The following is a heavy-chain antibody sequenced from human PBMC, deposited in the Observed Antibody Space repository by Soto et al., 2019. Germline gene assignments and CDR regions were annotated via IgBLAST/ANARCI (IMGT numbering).Heavy chain of an antibody. CDR3: TRDPTTSSHGDY. CDR2: IYSDDST. D-gene: IGHD3-22*01. CDR1: GFTVSTTY. V-gene: IGHV3-66*01. Sequence: EVQLVESGGGLVQPGGSLSLSCAASGFTVSTTYMTWVRQAPGEGLEWVSSIYSDDSTHYADSVKGRFTISRDNSKNTLYLQMNSLRGEGTAAYYCTRDPTTSSHGDYWGQGTMVTVSS. J-gene: IGHJ4*02.